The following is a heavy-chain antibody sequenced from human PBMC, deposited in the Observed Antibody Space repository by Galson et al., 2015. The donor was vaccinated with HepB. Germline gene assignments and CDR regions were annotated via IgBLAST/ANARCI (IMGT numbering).Heavy chain of an antibody. CDR1: GFTFSSYG. CDR3: VRERGGYFYDY. Sequence: SLRLSCAASGFTFSSYGMHWVRQAPGKGLEWVAIISHDGSDKFYADSVRGRLSISRDSARNSMYLLMNSLRVEDTAMYYCVRERGGYFYDYWGQGTLVTVSS. CDR2: ISHDGSDK. V-gene: IGHV3-30*03. J-gene: IGHJ4*02. D-gene: IGHD3-16*01.